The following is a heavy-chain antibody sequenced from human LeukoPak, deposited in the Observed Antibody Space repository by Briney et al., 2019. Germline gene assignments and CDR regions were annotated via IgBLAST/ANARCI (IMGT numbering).Heavy chain of an antibody. V-gene: IGHV1-69*13. CDR1: GGTFSSYA. Sequence: ASVKVSCKASGGTFSSYAISWVRQAPGQGLEWMGGIIPIFGTANYAQKFQGRVTITADESTSTAYMELSSLRSEDTAVYYCARGRLYGTQYYYYYMDVWGKGTTVTVSS. CDR3: ARGRLYGTQYYYYYMDV. CDR2: IIPIFGTA. J-gene: IGHJ6*03. D-gene: IGHD4-17*01.